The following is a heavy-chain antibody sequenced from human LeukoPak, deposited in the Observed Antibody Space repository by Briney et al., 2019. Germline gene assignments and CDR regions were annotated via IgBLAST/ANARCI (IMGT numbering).Heavy chain of an antibody. J-gene: IGHJ6*02. CDR1: GGSISSSSYY. D-gene: IGHD3-3*01. Sequence: PSETLSLTCTVSGGSISSSSYYWGWIRQPPGKGLEWIGSIYYSGSTYYNPSLKSRVTISVDTSKSQFSLKLSSVTAADTAVYYCARDWSSTVVIIYYYYGMDVWGQGTTVTVSS. V-gene: IGHV4-39*02. CDR2: IYYSGST. CDR3: ARDWSSTVVIIYYYYGMDV.